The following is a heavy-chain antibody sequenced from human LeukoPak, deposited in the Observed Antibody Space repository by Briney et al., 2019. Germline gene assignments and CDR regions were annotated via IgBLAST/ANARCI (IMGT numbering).Heavy chain of an antibody. D-gene: IGHD2-2*03. Sequence: SETLSLTCTVSGGSISSYYWSWIRQPPGKGLEWIGYIYYSGSTNYNPSFKSRVTISVDTSKNQFSLKLSSVTAADTAVYYCARADGYCSSTSCYGYYYYYMDVWGKGTTVTVSS. CDR1: GGSISSYY. J-gene: IGHJ6*03. CDR2: IYYSGST. CDR3: ARADGYCSSTSCYGYYYYYMDV. V-gene: IGHV4-59*01.